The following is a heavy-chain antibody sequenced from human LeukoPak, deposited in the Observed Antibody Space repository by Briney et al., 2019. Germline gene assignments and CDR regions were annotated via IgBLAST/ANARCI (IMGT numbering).Heavy chain of an antibody. CDR2: ISYDGYDK. V-gene: IGHV3-30-3*01. J-gene: IGHJ4*02. CDR1: GFNFNDYA. D-gene: IGHD2-21*01. Sequence: GGSLRLSCVASGFNFNDYAMYWVRQTPGKGLEWVTLISYDGYDKSYADSVRGRFTISRDNSKNTLYLQMDSLRSEDTAVYYCARDFFPVVDSTWYEIGYWGQGTLVIVSS. CDR3: ARDFFPVVDSTWYEIGY.